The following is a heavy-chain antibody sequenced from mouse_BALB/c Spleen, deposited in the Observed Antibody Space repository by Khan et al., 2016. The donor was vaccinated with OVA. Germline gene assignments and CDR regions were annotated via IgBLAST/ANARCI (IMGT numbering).Heavy chain of an antibody. V-gene: IGHV5-4*02. Sequence: EVELVESGGGLVKPGGSLKLSCAASGFTFSDYYMYWVRQTPEKRLEWVATISDGGSYTYYTDSVKGRFTISRDDVKNNLYLQMSSLKSDDTAIYYCARGYYGDPFAYWGQGTLVTVSA. D-gene: IGHD2-13*01. J-gene: IGHJ3*01. CDR1: GFTFSDYY. CDR3: ARGYYGDPFAY. CDR2: ISDGGSYT.